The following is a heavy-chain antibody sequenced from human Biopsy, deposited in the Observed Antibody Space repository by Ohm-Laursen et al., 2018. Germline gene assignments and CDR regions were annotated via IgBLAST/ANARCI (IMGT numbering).Heavy chain of an antibody. J-gene: IGHJ4*02. CDR3: ARMPHFDY. CDR2: ISYTGGN. CDR1: GGSISGYH. V-gene: IGHV4-59*01. D-gene: IGHD2-2*01. Sequence: GTLSLTWTVSGGSISGYHWSWIRKSPGKGLEWLAYISYTGGNTSNPSLNGRATMSLDTSKNQFSLRLIYVTAADTTVYYCARMPHFDYWGQGILVTVSS.